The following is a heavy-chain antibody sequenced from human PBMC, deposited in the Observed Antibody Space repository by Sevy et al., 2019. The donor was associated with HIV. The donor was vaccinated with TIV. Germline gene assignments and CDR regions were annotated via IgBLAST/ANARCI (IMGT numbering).Heavy chain of an antibody. Sequence: GGSLRLSCAASGFTFSSYWMTWVRQAPGKGLEWVPNIKQDMSEKYYADSVKGRFTISRDNARNSLYLQMESLRAEDTAVYYCARAQQVTMLVVIGGLYFDFWGQGTLVTVSS. CDR2: IKQDMSEK. J-gene: IGHJ4*02. V-gene: IGHV3-7*01. D-gene: IGHD3-22*01. CDR3: ARAQQVTMLVVIGGLYFDF. CDR1: GFTFSSYW.